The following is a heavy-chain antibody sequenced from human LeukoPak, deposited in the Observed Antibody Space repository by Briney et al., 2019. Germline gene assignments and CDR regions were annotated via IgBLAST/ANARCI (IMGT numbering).Heavy chain of an antibody. V-gene: IGHV3-74*01. CDR3: ARALGSYSDY. CDR1: GFTFSTSW. D-gene: IGHD1-26*01. J-gene: IGHJ4*02. Sequence: RGSLRLSCAGSGFTFSTSWMHWVRQAPGKALVWVSRINDDGSSINYADSVKGRFTISRDNAKNTLYLQMSSLRAEDTAVYYCARALGSYSDYWGQGTLVSVSS. CDR2: INDDGSSI.